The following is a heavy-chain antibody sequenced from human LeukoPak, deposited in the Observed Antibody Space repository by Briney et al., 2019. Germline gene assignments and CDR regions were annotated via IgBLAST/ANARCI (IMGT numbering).Heavy chain of an antibody. CDR1: GGSTSSYY. CDR2: IYTSGST. CDR3: ARTQVGYCSSTSCYSEPHFNWFDP. J-gene: IGHJ5*02. D-gene: IGHD2-2*01. Sequence: SETLSLTCTVSGGSTSSYYWSWIQQPAGKGLEWIGRIYTSGSTNYNPSLKSRVTMSVDTSKNQFSLKLSSVTAADTAVYYCARTQVGYCSSTSCYSEPHFNWFDPWGQGTLVTVSS. V-gene: IGHV4-4*07.